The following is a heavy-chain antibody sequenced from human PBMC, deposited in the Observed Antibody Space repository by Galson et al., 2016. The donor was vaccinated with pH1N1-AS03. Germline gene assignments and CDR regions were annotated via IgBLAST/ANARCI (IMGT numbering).Heavy chain of an antibody. CDR1: GGSISSRDHY. CDR3: SRHATTRSEVFGVPFYHYYYTDV. J-gene: IGHJ6*03. D-gene: IGHD3-3*01. Sequence: SETLSLTCTVSGGSISSRDHYWVWIRQTPGKGLEWIGHIYYSGNSYYNPSLKSRVSMSVDTSKNQLSLRQSSVTAADTAVYYCSRHATTRSEVFGVPFYHYYYTDVWGKGTTVTVSS. V-gene: IGHV4-39*01. CDR2: IYYSGNS.